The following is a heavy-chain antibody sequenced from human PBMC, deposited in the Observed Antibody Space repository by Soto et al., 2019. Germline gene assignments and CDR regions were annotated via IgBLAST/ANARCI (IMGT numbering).Heavy chain of an antibody. D-gene: IGHD3-10*01. J-gene: IGHJ4*02. CDR2: INAGNGNT. CDR1: GYTFTSYA. CDR3: ARRVTMVRGVIIKYYFDY. Sequence: QVQLVQSGAEVKKPGASVKVSCKASGYTFTSYAMHWVRQAPGQRLEWMGWINAGNGNTKYSQKFQGRVTITRDTSASTAYMGLGSLRSEDTAVYYCARRVTMVRGVIIKYYFDYWGQGTLVTVSS. V-gene: IGHV1-3*01.